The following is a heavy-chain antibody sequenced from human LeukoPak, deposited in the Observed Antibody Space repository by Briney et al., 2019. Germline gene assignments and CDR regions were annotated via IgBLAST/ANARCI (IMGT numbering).Heavy chain of an antibody. V-gene: IGHV4-34*01. CDR2: INHSGST. CDR3: WGYTTRRDWFDP. Sequence: SETLSLTCAVYGGSFSDYYWSWIRQPPGRGLEWIGEINHSGSTNYKSSLKSRVTISLDTSKNQFSLRLSSVTAADTAVYYCWGYTTRRDWFDPWGQGTLVTVSS. J-gene: IGHJ5*02. D-gene: IGHD6-13*01. CDR1: GGSFSDYY.